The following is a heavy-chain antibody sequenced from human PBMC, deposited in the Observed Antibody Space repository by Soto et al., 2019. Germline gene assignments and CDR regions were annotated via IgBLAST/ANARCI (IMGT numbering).Heavy chain of an antibody. CDR3: TKGRGHSFGQGFYGMAV. Sequence: QVHLVESGGAVFNPGRSLGPSVAASGFDFSYNGMHWAGRAPGKGLGGGGVISSDGSNKYYADSVKGRFTISRDNSRSTLYLQVNSLSTGDTAVYYCTKGRGHSFGQGFYGMAVWGQGTTVTVSS. D-gene: IGHD5-18*01. CDR1: GFDFSYNG. V-gene: IGHV3-30*18. CDR2: ISSDGSNK. J-gene: IGHJ6*02.